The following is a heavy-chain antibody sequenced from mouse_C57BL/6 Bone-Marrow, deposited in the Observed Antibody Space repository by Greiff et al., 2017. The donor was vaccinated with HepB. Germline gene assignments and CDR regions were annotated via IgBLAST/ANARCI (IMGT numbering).Heavy chain of an antibody. CDR1: GYAFSSSW. CDR2: IYPGDGDT. V-gene: IGHV1-82*01. D-gene: IGHD3-2*02. Sequence: QVQLKESGPELVKPGASVKISCKASGYAFSSSWMNWVKQRPGKGLEWIGRIYPGDGDTNYNGKFKGKATLTADKSSSTAYMQLSSLTSEDSAVYFCARFIDSSGYGWFAYWGQGTLVTVSA. CDR3: ARFIDSSGYGWFAY. J-gene: IGHJ3*01.